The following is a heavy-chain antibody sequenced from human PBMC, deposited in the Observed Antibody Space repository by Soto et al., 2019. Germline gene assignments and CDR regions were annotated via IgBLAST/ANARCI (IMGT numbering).Heavy chain of an antibody. J-gene: IGHJ6*02. CDR2: IYYSGST. V-gene: IGHV4-31*03. CDR3: ARVEGDYYDSSGPAADV. Sequence: SETLSLTCPLSGGSISSGGYYWSWIRQHPGKGLEWIGYIYYSGSTYYNPSLKSRVTISVDTSKNQFSLKLSSVTAADTAVYYCARVEGDYYDSSGPAADVWGQGTTVTVSS. CDR1: GGSISSGGYY. D-gene: IGHD3-22*01.